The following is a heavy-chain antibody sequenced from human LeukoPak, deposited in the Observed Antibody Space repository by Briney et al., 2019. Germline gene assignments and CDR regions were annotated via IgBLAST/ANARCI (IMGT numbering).Heavy chain of an antibody. D-gene: IGHD5-12*01. CDR1: GYSFNTYW. CDR2: IDPSDSYT. CDR3: ARHGMLRFGMDV. V-gene: IGHV5-10-1*01. J-gene: IGHJ6*02. Sequence: GESLKISCQGFGYSFNTYWISWVRQMPGKGLEWMGRIDPSDSYTNYSPSFQGHVTISADKSISTAYLQWSSLKASDTAMYYCARHGMLRFGMDVWGQGTTVTVSS.